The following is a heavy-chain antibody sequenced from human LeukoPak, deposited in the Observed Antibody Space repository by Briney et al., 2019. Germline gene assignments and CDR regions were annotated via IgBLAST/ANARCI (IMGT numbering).Heavy chain of an antibody. CDR1: GGSISSYY. Sequence: PSETLSLTCTVSGGSISSYYWSWIQQPPGKGLEWIGYIYYSGSTNYNPSLKSRVTISVDTSKNQFSLKLSSVTAADTAVYYCARSIIGTRSKFDYWGQGTLVTVSS. J-gene: IGHJ4*02. D-gene: IGHD1/OR15-1a*01. V-gene: IGHV4-59*01. CDR2: IYYSGST. CDR3: ARSIIGTRSKFDY.